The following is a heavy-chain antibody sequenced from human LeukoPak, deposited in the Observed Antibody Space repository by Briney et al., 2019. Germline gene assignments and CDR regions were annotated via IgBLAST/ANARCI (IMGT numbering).Heavy chain of an antibody. Sequence: GESLEISCKASGYSFGSYWIAWVRQMPGEGLEWMGIIYPGDSATRYSPSFQGQVTISADKSISTAYLQWSSLRASDTAMYYCARTGVYYSYMGVWGKGTTVTVSS. V-gene: IGHV5-51*01. D-gene: IGHD3-10*01. CDR1: GYSFGSYW. J-gene: IGHJ6*03. CDR3: ARTGVYYSYMGV. CDR2: IYPGDSAT.